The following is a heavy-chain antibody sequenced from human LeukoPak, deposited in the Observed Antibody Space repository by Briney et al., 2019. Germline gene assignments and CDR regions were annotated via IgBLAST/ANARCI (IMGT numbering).Heavy chain of an antibody. J-gene: IGHJ4*02. CDR2: INHSGST. V-gene: IGHV4-34*01. D-gene: IGHD7-27*01. Sequence: SETLSLTCAVYGGSFSGYYWSWIRQPPGKGLEWIGEINHSGSTNYNPSLKSRVTISVDTSKNQFSLKLSSVTAADTAVYYCARGNWGSSDYWGQGTLVTVSS. CDR1: GGSFSGYY. CDR3: ARGNWGSSDY.